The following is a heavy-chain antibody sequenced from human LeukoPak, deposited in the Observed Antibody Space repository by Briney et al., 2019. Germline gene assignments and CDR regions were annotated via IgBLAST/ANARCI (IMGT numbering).Heavy chain of an antibody. V-gene: IGHV4-4*02. CDR3: ARVIMITFEGVIVPDSFAY. D-gene: IGHD3-16*02. CDR2: IYHSAST. J-gene: IGHJ4*02. Sequence: SQTLSLTCAVSDGSISSSNWWSSVRPPPGKGLECIGEIYHSASTNYNPSLKSRVTISVHKSKNQFSLQLSSVTAADTAVYYCARVIMITFEGVIVPDSFAYWGQATLVTVSS. CDR1: DGSISSSNW.